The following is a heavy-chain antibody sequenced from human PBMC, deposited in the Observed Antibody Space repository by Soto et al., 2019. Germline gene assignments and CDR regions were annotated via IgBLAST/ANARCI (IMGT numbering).Heavy chain of an antibody. J-gene: IGHJ4*02. CDR3: ATAPSITILVD. D-gene: IGHD3-3*01. CDR1: GFTVSSNF. CDR2: IYSGGNT. Sequence: EVQLVESGGGLVQPGGSLRLSCAASGFTVSSNFMSWVRQAPGKGMEWVSFIYSGGNTFYADSVKGRFTISRDTSKNTVYLQMHRLGADDTVMYYCATAPSITILVDWGQGTLVAGSS. V-gene: IGHV3-66*01.